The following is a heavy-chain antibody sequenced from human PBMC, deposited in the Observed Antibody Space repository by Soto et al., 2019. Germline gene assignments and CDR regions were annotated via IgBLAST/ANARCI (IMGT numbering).Heavy chain of an antibody. Sequence: QVQLVQSGAEEKNPGASVKVSCKASGYTFTSYAMHWVRQAPGQRLEWMGWINAGNGNTKYSQKFQGRVTITRDTSASTAYMELSSLRSEDTAVYYCASSATTADYYYGMDVWGQGTTVIVSS. J-gene: IGHJ6*02. V-gene: IGHV1-3*05. CDR1: GYTFTSYA. D-gene: IGHD1-26*01. CDR3: ASSATTADYYYGMDV. CDR2: INAGNGNT.